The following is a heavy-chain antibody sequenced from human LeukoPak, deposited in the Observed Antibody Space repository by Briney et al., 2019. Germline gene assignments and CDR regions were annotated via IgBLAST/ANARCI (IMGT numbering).Heavy chain of an antibody. CDR1: GGSISTYY. V-gene: IGHV4-4*07. Sequence: SETLSLTCTASGGSISTYYWSWIRQPAGKRLEWIGRMYTSGSTNYNPSLKSRVTMSVDTSKNQFSLKLSSVTAADTAVYYCARDSTNGWDYWGQGTLVTVSS. D-gene: IGHD6-19*01. CDR3: ARDSTNGWDY. CDR2: MYTSGST. J-gene: IGHJ4*02.